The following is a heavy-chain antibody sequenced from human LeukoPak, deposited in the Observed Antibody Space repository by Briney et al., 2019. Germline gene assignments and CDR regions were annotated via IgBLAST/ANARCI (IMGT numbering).Heavy chain of an antibody. CDR3: AGHSFDTVDAFDV. V-gene: IGHV5-51*01. Sequence: GESLKISCKASGFSFTNYWIGWVRQMPGKGLEWMGIIYPGDSDTRYSPSFQGQVTISADKSSSTAYLQWRSLKASDPAMYYCAGHSFDTVDAFDVWGQGTIVIVSA. CDR1: GFSFTNYW. J-gene: IGHJ3*01. D-gene: IGHD2-2*02. CDR2: IYPGDSDT.